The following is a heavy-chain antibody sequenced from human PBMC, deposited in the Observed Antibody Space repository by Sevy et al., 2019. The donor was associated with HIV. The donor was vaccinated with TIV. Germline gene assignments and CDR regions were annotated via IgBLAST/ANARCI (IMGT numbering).Heavy chain of an antibody. CDR2: IFSSGPT. V-gene: IGHV3-66*02. J-gene: IGHJ4*02. CDR1: GFTVNDKY. Sequence: GGSLRLSCAISGFTVNDKYIIWVRQAPGKGLEWVSVIFSSGPTYYADSAKGRFTISRDNSKNTVYLQMSSLRAEDTAVYYCVSLFLSYRSGWSYFDYWGQGTLVTVSS. CDR3: VSLFLSYRSGWSYFDY. D-gene: IGHD6-19*01.